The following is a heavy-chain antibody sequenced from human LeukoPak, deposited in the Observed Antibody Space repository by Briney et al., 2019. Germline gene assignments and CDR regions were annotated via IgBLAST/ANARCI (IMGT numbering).Heavy chain of an antibody. CDR2: ISGSGGST. V-gene: IGHV3-23*01. D-gene: IGHD6-13*01. J-gene: IGHJ6*03. CDR1: GFTFSSYG. Sequence: GGSLRLSCAASGFTFSSYGMSWVRQAPGKGLEWVSAISGSGGSTYYADSVKGRFTISRDNSKNTLYLQMNSLRAEDTAVYYCAKAGLMAAAADPYYYYYYMDVWGKGTTVTISS. CDR3: AKAGLMAAAADPYYYYYYMDV.